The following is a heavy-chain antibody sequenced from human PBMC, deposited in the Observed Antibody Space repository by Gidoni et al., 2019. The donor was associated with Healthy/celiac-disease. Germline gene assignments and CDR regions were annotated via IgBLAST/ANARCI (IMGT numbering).Heavy chain of an antibody. CDR2: ISYDGSNK. Sequence: QVQLLESGGGVVQPGRSLRLSCAASGFTFSSYGMHWVRQAPGKGLEWVAVISYDGSNKYYADSVKGRFTISRDNSKNTLYLQMNSLRAEDTAVYYCAKDLATVVVVAAFDYWGQGTLVTVSS. J-gene: IGHJ4*02. V-gene: IGHV3-30*18. CDR1: GFTFSSYG. D-gene: IGHD2-15*01. CDR3: AKDLATVVVVAAFDY.